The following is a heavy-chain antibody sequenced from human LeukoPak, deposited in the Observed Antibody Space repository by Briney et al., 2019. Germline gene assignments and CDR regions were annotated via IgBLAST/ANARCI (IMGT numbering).Heavy chain of an antibody. CDR3: ARRYSYGYFDC. V-gene: IGHV3-7*01. CDR2: IKHDGADK. CDR1: GFTFSSYW. D-gene: IGHD5-18*01. Sequence: GGSLRFSCVASGFTFSSYWMSWVRQAPGKGLEWVANIKHDGADKYFVDSVKGRFTISRDNVKNSLFLQMNSLRAEDTAMYYCARRYSYGYFDCWGQGTLVTVSS. J-gene: IGHJ4*02.